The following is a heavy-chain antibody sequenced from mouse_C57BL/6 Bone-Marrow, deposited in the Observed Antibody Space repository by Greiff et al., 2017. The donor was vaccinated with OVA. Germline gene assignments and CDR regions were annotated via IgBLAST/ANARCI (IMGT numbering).Heavy chain of an antibody. Sequence: EVQLVESGGGLVQPGGSLKLSCAASGFTFSDYYMYWVRQTPEKRLEWVAYISNGGGSTYYPDTVKGRFTISRDNAKNTLYLQMSRLKSEDTAMYYCARQDDGYYDAYWGQGTLVTVSA. V-gene: IGHV5-12*01. CDR1: GFTFSDYY. J-gene: IGHJ3*01. CDR3: ARQDDGYYDAY. CDR2: ISNGGGST. D-gene: IGHD2-3*01.